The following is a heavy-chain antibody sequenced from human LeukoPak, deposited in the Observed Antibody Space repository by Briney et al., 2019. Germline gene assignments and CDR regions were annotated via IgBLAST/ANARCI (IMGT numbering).Heavy chain of an antibody. V-gene: IGHV3-74*01. Sequence: QPGGSLRLSCAASGFTFSSYWMHWVRQAPGKGLVWVSRINSDGSSTTYADSVKGRFTIPRDNAKKTLYQQMNSLRAGDTAVFYCARAPVQYCGGDCDAFDIWGQGTMVTVSS. CDR3: ARAPVQYCGGDCDAFDI. CDR1: GFTFSSYW. D-gene: IGHD2-21*02. J-gene: IGHJ3*02. CDR2: INSDGSST.